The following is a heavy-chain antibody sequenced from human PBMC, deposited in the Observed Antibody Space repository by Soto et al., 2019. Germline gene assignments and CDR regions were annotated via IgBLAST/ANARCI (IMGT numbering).Heavy chain of an antibody. CDR3: AKCAGDTATSCYRGIDY. Sequence: EVQLLESGGGLVQPGESLQLSCAASGFTFSIYAMSWVRQATGKGLEWVSGISYSGSSTYYADSVKGRFSISRDNSKNTLYLQMNSLRGECTAIYYCAKCAGDTATSCYRGIDYWGRGTLVTVSS. CDR2: ISYSGSST. D-gene: IGHD2-2*02. J-gene: IGHJ4*02. CDR1: GFTFSIYA. V-gene: IGHV3-23*01.